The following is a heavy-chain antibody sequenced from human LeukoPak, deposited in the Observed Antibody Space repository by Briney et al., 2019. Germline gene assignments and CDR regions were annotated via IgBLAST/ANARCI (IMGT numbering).Heavy chain of an antibody. J-gene: IGHJ4*02. V-gene: IGHV3-23*01. CDR1: GFTFSSYA. CDR3: AKDREAAAFWSGYY. CDR2: ISGSGGST. D-gene: IGHD3-3*01. Sequence: GGSLRLSCAASGFTFSSYAMSWVRRAPGKGLEWVSAISGSGGSTYYADSVKGRFTISRDNSKNTLYLQMNSLRAEDTAVYYCAKDREAAAFWSGYYWGQGTLVTVSS.